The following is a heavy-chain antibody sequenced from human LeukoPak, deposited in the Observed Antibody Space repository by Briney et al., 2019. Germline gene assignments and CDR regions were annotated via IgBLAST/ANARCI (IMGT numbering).Heavy chain of an antibody. CDR3: ARLRRNSDKSGFYYYYDY. V-gene: IGHV3-21*06. CDR2: INTVASYI. J-gene: IGHJ4*02. CDR1: GLTFISFS. D-gene: IGHD3-22*01. Sequence: GGSLRLSCAASGLTFISFSLNWVRQGPGKGLEWVSSINTVASYIYYADSVKGRFTISRDNAKNSLYLQMNSLRAEDTGVYYCARLRRNSDKSGFYYYYDYWGQGTLVTVSS.